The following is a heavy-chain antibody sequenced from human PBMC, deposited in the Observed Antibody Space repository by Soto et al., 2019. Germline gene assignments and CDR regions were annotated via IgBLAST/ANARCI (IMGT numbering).Heavy chain of an antibody. CDR3: ARDYPLANGGSSGGVD. J-gene: IGHJ1*01. CDR1: GVSISGYY. Sequence: SDTLSLTCNVSGVSISGYYWAWIRQPPGQGLEWIGYIYFTGNANYSPSLKSRVTMSVDMSTNQFSLNLRSVTAADTAVDYCARDYPLANGGSSGGVDWGKGTV. D-gene: IGHD2-15*01. V-gene: IGHV4-59*01. CDR2: IYFTGNA.